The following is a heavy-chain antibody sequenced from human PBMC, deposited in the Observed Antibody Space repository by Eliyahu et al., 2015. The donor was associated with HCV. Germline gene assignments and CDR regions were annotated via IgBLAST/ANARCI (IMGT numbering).Heavy chain of an antibody. J-gene: IGHJ3*01. D-gene: IGHD1-7*01. Sequence: EVQLMESGGGLVQPGGSLRLSCAASGLTFSTYTMDWVRQAPGKGLEWISNISSSSALIYYVDSVKGRFTISRDNAKNSLYLQMNSLRTEDTAIYYCARSLSGTTGAFDVWGQGTMVTVSS. CDR2: ISSSSALI. CDR1: GLTFSTYT. V-gene: IGHV3-48*01. CDR3: ARSLSGTTGAFDV.